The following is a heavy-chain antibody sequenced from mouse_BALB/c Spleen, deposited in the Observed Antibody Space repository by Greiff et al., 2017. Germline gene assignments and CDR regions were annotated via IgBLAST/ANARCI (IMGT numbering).Heavy chain of an antibody. Sequence: QVQLQQPGAELVRPGASVKLSCKASGYTFTSYWINWVKQRPGQGLEWIGNIYPSDSYTNYNQKFKDKATLTVDKSSSTAYMQLSSPTSEDSAVYYCTRSPSWVRQGYYAMDYWGQGTSVTVSS. CDR2: IYPSDSYT. CDR1: GYTFTSYW. V-gene: IGHV1-69*02. D-gene: IGHD2-14*01. J-gene: IGHJ4*01. CDR3: TRSPSWVRQGYYAMDY.